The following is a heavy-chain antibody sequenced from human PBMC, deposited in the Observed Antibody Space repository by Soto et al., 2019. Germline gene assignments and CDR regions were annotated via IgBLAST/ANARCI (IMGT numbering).Heavy chain of an antibody. D-gene: IGHD5-12*01. CDR3: ATDVRGQDAFDI. V-gene: IGHV3-74*01. Sequence: GGSLRLSCAASGFTFSSYWMHWVRQAPGKGLVWVSRINSDGSSTSYADSVKGRFTISRDNAKNTLYLQMNSLRAEDTAVYYCATDVRGQDAFDIWGQGTMVTVSS. CDR2: INSDGSST. J-gene: IGHJ3*02. CDR1: GFTFSSYW.